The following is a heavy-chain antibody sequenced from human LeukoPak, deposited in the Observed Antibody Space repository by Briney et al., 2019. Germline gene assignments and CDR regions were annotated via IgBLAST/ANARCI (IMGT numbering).Heavy chain of an antibody. CDR1: GFTFSSYS. J-gene: IGHJ4*02. V-gene: IGHV3-21*01. CDR3: ARALGSVADF. Sequence: PGGSLRLSCAASGFTFSSYSMNWVRQAPGKGLEWVSSIGSSSSYIYYADSVKGRFTISRDNAKNTLYLHMNSLRAEDTAIYYCARALGSVADFWGQGTMVTVSS. D-gene: IGHD6-6*01. CDR2: IGSSSSYI.